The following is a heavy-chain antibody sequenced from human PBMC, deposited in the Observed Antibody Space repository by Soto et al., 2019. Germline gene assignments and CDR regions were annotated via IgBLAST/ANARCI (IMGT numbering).Heavy chain of an antibody. Sequence: QVQLVQSGAEVKKPGSSVKVSCKASGGTFSSYAISWVRQAPGQGLEWMGGIIPIFGTANYAQKFQGRVMITADESTSTAYMELSSLRSEDTAVYYCARPYCTNGVCYRGSSGLYGMDVWGQGTTVTVSS. V-gene: IGHV1-69*01. D-gene: IGHD2-8*01. CDR3: ARPYCTNGVCYRGSSGLYGMDV. CDR1: GGTFSSYA. CDR2: IIPIFGTA. J-gene: IGHJ6*02.